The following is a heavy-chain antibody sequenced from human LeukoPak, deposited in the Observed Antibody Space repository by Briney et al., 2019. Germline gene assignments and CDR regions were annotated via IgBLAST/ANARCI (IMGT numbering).Heavy chain of an antibody. CDR3: AKEQSSSGFFDY. Sequence: PGGSLRLSCAASGFTFSSYAMSWVRQAPGKGLEWVSTISGSGGSTYYAESVKGRFTISRDNSKNTLYLQMNSLRAEDAAVYYCAKEQSSSGFFDYWGQGTLVTVSS. V-gene: IGHV3-23*01. CDR2: ISGSGGST. D-gene: IGHD6-6*01. J-gene: IGHJ4*02. CDR1: GFTFSSYA.